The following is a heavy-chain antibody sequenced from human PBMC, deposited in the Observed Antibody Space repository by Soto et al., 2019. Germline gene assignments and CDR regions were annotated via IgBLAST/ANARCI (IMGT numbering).Heavy chain of an antibody. D-gene: IGHD1-26*01. CDR1: GGTFSSYS. V-gene: IGHV1-69*01. CDR2: IIPIFGTA. J-gene: IGHJ4*02. CDR3: ARDGGRNSGGIDY. Sequence: QVQLVQSGAEVKKPGSSVKVSCKASGGTFSSYSINWVRQAPGQGLEWMGEIIPIFGTANYAQKFQGRVTITADESTSTAYMELRSLRSEATAVYYCARDGGRNSGGIDYWGQGTLVTVSS.